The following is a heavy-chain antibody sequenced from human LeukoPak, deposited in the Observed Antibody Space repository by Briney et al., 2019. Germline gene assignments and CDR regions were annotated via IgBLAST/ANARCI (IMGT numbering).Heavy chain of an antibody. Sequence: SETLSLTCTVSGGSISSYYWSWIRQPPGKGLEWIGYIYYSGSTNYKPSLKSRVTISVDTSKNQFSLKLSSVTAADTAVYYCARRRGSGSTQVFDYWGQGTLVTVSS. CDR1: GGSISSYY. J-gene: IGHJ4*02. D-gene: IGHD6-19*01. V-gene: IGHV4-59*08. CDR3: ARRRGSGSTQVFDY. CDR2: IYYSGST.